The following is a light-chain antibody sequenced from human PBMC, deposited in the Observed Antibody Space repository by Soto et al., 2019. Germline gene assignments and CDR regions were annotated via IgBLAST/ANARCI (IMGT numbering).Light chain of an antibody. CDR1: QGISSW. CDR2: TAS. V-gene: IGKV1-12*01. Sequence: DIQMTQSPSSVSASVGDRVTITCRASQGISSWLAWYQQEPGKAPNRLIHTASSLQSGVPSRFSGSGSGTDLTLTISSLPPEDFATYYWQQAYSFPLAVGGGTKVEIK. J-gene: IGKJ4*01. CDR3: QQAYSFPLA.